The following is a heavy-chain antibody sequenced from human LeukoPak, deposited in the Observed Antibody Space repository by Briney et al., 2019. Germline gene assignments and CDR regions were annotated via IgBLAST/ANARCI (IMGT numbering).Heavy chain of an antibody. V-gene: IGHV3-48*01. J-gene: IGHJ4*02. D-gene: IGHD1-7*01. CDR2: ISSSSSTM. CDR3: ARVWNYYPSADY. CDR1: GFIFSSYS. Sequence: GGSLRLSCAASGFIFSSYSMNWVRQAPGKGLEWVSYISSSSSTMYYAASVKGRFSISRDNAQNSLYLQMNSLRAEDTAVYYCARVWNYYPSADYWGQGTLVTVSS.